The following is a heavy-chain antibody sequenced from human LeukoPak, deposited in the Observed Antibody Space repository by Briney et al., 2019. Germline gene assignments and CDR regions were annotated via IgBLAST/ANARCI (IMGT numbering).Heavy chain of an antibody. V-gene: IGHV3-30*03. D-gene: IGHD3-22*01. Sequence: GGSLRLSCAASGFTFSSYGMHWVRQAPGKGLEWVAVIPHDGSNKYYADSVKGRFTISRDNSKNTLYLQMNSLRVEDTAVYYCASAWHLGIVVVMLDSWGQGTLVTVSS. CDR3: ASAWHLGIVVVMLDS. CDR1: GFTFSSYG. J-gene: IGHJ4*02. CDR2: IPHDGSNK.